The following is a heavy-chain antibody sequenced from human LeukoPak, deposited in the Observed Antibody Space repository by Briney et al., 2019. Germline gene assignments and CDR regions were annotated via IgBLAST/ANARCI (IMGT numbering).Heavy chain of an antibody. CDR1: GFTISFYW. CDR2: INQVASEK. J-gene: IGHJ4*02. D-gene: IGHD3-10*01. V-gene: IGHV3-7*04. Sequence: GGSLILSCAASGFTISFYWMSWVRQAPGKGLEWVANINQVASEKNYVDSVKGRFTISRDNAKNSLYLQMNSVRAEDTAMYYCVRDGGYYGPDSWGQGALVSVSS. CDR3: VRDGGYYGPDS.